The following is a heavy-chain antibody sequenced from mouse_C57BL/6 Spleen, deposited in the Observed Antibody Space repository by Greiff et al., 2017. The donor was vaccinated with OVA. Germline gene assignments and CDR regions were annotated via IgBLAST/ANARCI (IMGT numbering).Heavy chain of an antibody. CDR3: TDDYDEGVFAY. Sequence: VQLQESGGGLVQPGGSMKLSCVASGFTFSNYWMNWVRQSPEKGLEWVAQIRLKSDNYATHYAESVKGRFTISRDDSKSSVYLQMNNLRAEDTGIYYCTDDYDEGVFAYWGQGTLVTVSA. CDR2: IRLKSDNYAT. J-gene: IGHJ3*01. V-gene: IGHV6-3*01. CDR1: GFTFSNYW. D-gene: IGHD2-4*01.